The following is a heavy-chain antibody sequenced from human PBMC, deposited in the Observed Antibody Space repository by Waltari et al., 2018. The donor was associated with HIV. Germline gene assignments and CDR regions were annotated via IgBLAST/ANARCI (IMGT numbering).Heavy chain of an antibody. CDR2: IHHSGSS. J-gene: IGHJ5*02. CDR3: ARLHYGSRHSYPGACDP. CDR1: SVSIRGSPYY. D-gene: IGHD3-22*01. V-gene: IGHV4-39*01. Sequence: QPPLQEPGPGLVKPSETLSLNCFASSVSIRGSPYYWPWLRQSPGKGLQWIGNIHHSGSSCFNPSLQSLVSINVDTSKNLFSLKLTAVTATGTAVYYCARLHYGSRHSYPGACDPWGQGALVTVSS.